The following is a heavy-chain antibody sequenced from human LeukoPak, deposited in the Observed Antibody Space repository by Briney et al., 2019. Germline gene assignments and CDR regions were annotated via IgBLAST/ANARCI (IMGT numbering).Heavy chain of an antibody. V-gene: IGHV4-34*01. D-gene: IGHD5-24*01. Sequence: SETLSLTCAVYGGSFSGYYWSWIRQPPGKGLEWIGEINHSGSTNYNPSLKSRVTISVDTSKNQFSLKLSSVTAADTAVYYCAREGDGDAFDIWGQGTMVTVSS. CDR1: GGSFSGYY. J-gene: IGHJ3*02. CDR3: AREGDGDAFDI. CDR2: INHSGST.